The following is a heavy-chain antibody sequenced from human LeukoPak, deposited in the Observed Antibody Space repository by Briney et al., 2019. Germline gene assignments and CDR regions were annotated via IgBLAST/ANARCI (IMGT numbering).Heavy chain of an antibody. CDR1: GGSISSGSYY. Sequence: PSETLSLTCTVSGGSISSGSYYWSWIRQPAGKGLEWIGRIYTSGSTNYNPSLKSRVSISIYTSKNQFSLKLRSVTAADTAVYYGAREHYDYVWGSYLPYYYYYMDVWGKGTTVTISS. J-gene: IGHJ6*03. CDR2: IYTSGST. CDR3: AREHYDYVWGSYLPYYYYYMDV. D-gene: IGHD3-16*02. V-gene: IGHV4-61*02.